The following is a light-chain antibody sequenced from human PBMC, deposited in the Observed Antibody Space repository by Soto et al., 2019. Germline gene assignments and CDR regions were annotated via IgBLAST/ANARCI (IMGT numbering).Light chain of an antibody. V-gene: IGLV5-45*03. CDR3: MIWHNSASV. CDR1: SGFSVGTYS. CDR2: YKSDSDN. J-gene: IGLJ2*01. Sequence: QPVLTQPSSLSASPGASASLTCTLSSGFSVGTYSIFWYQQKPGSPPQYLLRYKSDSDNQQVSGVPSRFSGSKDVSAHAGILLISGLQSEDEADYYCMIWHNSASVFGGGTKLTVL.